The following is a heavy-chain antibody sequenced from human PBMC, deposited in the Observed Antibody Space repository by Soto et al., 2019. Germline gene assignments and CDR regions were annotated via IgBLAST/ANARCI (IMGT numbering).Heavy chain of an antibody. V-gene: IGHV3-48*02. CDR2: ISSSSTI. J-gene: IGHJ4*02. CDR3: TRHIYPDMSAWD. D-gene: IGHD2-2*02. Sequence: EVQLLESGGGWVQPGGSLRLSCAASGFSVSRHAMNWVRQAPGKGLEWVTHISSSSTIFYADSVQGRFTISRDNAENSLFLQMNGLRDEDTAVYYCTRHIYPDMSAWDWGQGTLVTVSS. CDR1: GFSVSRHA.